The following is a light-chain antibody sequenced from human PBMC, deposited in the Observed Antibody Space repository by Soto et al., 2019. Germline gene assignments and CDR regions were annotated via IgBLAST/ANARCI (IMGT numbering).Light chain of an antibody. Sequence: QSALTRPPSASGSLGQSVTISCTGTSRDVGGYNYVAWYQQPPGKAPKVLIYEVTKRPSGVPDRFSGSKSGNTASLTVSGLQAEDEADYYCSSYAGSNNNYVFGTGTKVTV. CDR1: SRDVGGYNY. CDR2: EVT. J-gene: IGLJ1*01. V-gene: IGLV2-8*01. CDR3: SSYAGSNNNYV.